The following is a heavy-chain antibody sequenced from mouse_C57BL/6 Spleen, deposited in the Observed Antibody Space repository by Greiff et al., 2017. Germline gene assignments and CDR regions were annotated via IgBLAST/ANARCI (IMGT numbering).Heavy chain of an antibody. Sequence: QVQLKESGPELVKPGASVKISCKASGYSFTSYYIHWVKQRPGQGLEWIGWIYTGSGTTKYTEQFKGKATRTADTSSSTAYMQLSILTSEHSAVYYCAKYCSSSYYAMDYWGQGTTVTVSS. CDR3: AKYCSSSYYAMDY. CDR1: GYSFTSYY. CDR2: IYTGSGTT. J-gene: IGHJ4*01. V-gene: IGHV1-66*01. D-gene: IGHD1-1*01.